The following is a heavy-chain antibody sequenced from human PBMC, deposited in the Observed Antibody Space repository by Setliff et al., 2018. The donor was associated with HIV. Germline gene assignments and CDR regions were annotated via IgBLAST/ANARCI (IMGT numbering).Heavy chain of an antibody. Sequence: LSLTCTVSGGSISTYYWSWIRQPPGKGLEWVGYIYYSGSTNYNPSLKSRVTISVDTSKNHFSLGLSSVTAADTAVYYCARVFTAGRREYYFDLWGQGTLVTVSS. CDR1: GGSISTYY. V-gene: IGHV4-59*08. J-gene: IGHJ4*02. CDR2: IYYSGST. CDR3: ARVFTAGRREYYFDL. D-gene: IGHD6-6*01.